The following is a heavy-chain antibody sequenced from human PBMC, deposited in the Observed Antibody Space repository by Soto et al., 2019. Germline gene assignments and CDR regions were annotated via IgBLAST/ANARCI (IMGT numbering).Heavy chain of an antibody. CDR2: IIPIFGTA. J-gene: IGHJ4*02. V-gene: IGHV1-69*13. Sequence: SVKVSCKASGGTFSSYAISWVRQAPGQGLEWMGGIIPIFGTANYAQKFQGRVTITADESTSTAYMELSSLRSEDTAVYYCARDYYGSGSYYKPFDYWGQGTLVTVSS. CDR3: ARDYYGSGSYYKPFDY. D-gene: IGHD3-10*01. CDR1: GGTFSSYA.